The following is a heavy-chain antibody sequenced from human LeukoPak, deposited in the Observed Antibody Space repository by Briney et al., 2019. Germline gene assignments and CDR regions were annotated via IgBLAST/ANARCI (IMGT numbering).Heavy chain of an antibody. Sequence: SETLSLTCTVSGGSISSYYWSWIRQPPGKGLEWIGYIYYSGSTNYNPSLKSRVTISVDTSKNQFSLKPSSVTAADTAVYYCARRRYDFWSGYAYFDYWGQGTLVTVSS. J-gene: IGHJ4*02. CDR3: ARRRYDFWSGYAYFDY. V-gene: IGHV4-59*12. CDR1: GGSISSYY. D-gene: IGHD3-3*01. CDR2: IYYSGST.